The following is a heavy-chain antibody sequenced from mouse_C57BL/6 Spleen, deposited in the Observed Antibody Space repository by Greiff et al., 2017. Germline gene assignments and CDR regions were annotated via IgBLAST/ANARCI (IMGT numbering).Heavy chain of an antibody. J-gene: IGHJ4*01. Sequence: QVQLQQPGAELVKPGASVKMSCKASGYTFTSYWMHWVKQRPGQGLEWIGSIHPADSDTNYNQKFKGKATLTEDKSSSTAYMQLSSLTSEDSAVCYSAGHAAGMDYWGQGTSVTVSS. CDR2: IHPADSDT. CDR3: AGHAAGMDY. CDR1: GYTFTSYW. V-gene: IGHV1-74*01.